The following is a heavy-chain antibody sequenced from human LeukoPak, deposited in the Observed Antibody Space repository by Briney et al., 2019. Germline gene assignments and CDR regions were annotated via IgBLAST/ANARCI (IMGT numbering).Heavy chain of an antibody. CDR3: ARHDSWAGWFDH. Sequence: PGGSLRLSCAASGFTVSDNYMSWVRQVPGKGLEWVSVIYSGGTTYSADSVKGRFTISRDNSKNTLYLQMNSLRAEDTAVYYCARHDSWAGWFDHWGQGTLVTVPS. CDR1: GFTVSDNY. V-gene: IGHV3-53*01. J-gene: IGHJ5*02. CDR2: IYSGGTT. D-gene: IGHD3-22*01.